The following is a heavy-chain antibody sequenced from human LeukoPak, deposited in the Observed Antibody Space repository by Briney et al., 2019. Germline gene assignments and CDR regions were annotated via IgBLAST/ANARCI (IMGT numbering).Heavy chain of an antibody. Sequence: ASVKVSCKASGYIFTGQYLHWVRQAPGQGLEWRGWINPNSGDTNYAQKFQGRVTMTTDTSISTAYMELSRLRSDDTAVYYCARGGGTSGFDYWGQGTLVTVSS. CDR3: ARGGGTSGFDY. V-gene: IGHV1-2*02. D-gene: IGHD4-23*01. J-gene: IGHJ4*02. CDR1: GYIFTGQY. CDR2: INPNSGDT.